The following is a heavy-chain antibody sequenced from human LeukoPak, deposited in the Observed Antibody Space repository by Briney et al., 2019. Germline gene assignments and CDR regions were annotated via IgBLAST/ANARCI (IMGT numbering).Heavy chain of an antibody. D-gene: IGHD5-24*01. V-gene: IGHV4-30-2*01. Sequence: SETLSLTCAVSGGSISSNGYSWSWIRQPPEKGLEWIGYIYHSGSTYYNPSLKSRVTISVDRSKNQFSLKLSSVTAADTAVYYCARGPSDVELGPPLRFGYWGRGTLVTVSS. CDR1: GGSISSNGYS. CDR3: ARGPSDVELGPPLRFGY. CDR2: IYHSGST. J-gene: IGHJ4*02.